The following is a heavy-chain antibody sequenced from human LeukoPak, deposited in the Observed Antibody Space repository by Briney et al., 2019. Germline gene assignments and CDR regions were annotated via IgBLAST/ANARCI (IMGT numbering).Heavy chain of an antibody. V-gene: IGHV3-23*01. CDR3: ARATLGWFDP. CDR2: ISGSGGST. Sequence: GGSLRLSCAASGFTFSSYAMSWVRQAPGKGLEWVSGISGSGGSTYSADSVKGRFTISRDNARNSMYLQMNGLRAEDTAVYYCARATLGWFDPWGQGTLVTVSS. CDR1: GFTFSSYA. D-gene: IGHD7-27*01. J-gene: IGHJ5*02.